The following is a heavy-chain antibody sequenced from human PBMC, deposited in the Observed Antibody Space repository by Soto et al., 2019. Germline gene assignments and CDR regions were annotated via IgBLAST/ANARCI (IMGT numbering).Heavy chain of an antibody. J-gene: IGHJ4*02. D-gene: IGHD5-18*01. CDR3: ARGGIQLWLPY. CDR1: GGSFSCYY. Sequence: SETLSLTCAVYGGSFSCYYWSWIRQPPGKGLEWIGEINHSGSTNYNPSLKSRVTISVDTSKNQFSLKLSSVTAADTAVYYCARGGIQLWLPYWGQGTLVTVSS. CDR2: INHSGST. V-gene: IGHV4-34*01.